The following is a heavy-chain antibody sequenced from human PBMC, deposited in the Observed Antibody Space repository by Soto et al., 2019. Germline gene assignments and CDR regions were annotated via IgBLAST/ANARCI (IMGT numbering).Heavy chain of an antibody. D-gene: IGHD5-18*01. CDR2: IYYTGSN. V-gene: IGHV4-59*01. J-gene: IGHJ5*01. CDR3: ARGFSYGKYDS. Sequence: SETLSLTCTVSGGSISGYSCTGMRQPPGKGLEWIGYIYYTGSNNYDDSLKSRVTMSMDTSKTQFYLRLTSVTAADPAVYYCARGFSYGKYDSWGQGNLVT. CDR1: GGSISGYS.